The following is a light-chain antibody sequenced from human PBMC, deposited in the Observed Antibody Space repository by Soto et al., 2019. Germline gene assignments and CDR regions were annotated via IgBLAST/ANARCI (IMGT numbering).Light chain of an antibody. V-gene: IGKV1-9*01. CDR2: AAP. Sequence: DIQLTQSPSFLSASVGDRVTITCRASQGISSYLAWYQQKPGKAPKLLIYAAPTLQSGVPSRFSGSGSGTEFTLTISSLQPEDVATYYCQQLNSYPRTFGQGTKVEIK. CDR3: QQLNSYPRT. CDR1: QGISSY. J-gene: IGKJ1*01.